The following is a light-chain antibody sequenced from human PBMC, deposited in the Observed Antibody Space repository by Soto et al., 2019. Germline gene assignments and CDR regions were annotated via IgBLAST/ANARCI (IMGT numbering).Light chain of an antibody. Sequence: EIVMTQSPATLSVSPGERATLSCRASQSLSSNLAWYQQKPGQSPRLLIYHSSTRATGIPVRFSGSGSGTEFTLTISSLQSEDFAVYYCQQYNAWPPGYTFGQGTKVEIK. CDR1: QSLSSN. J-gene: IGKJ2*01. V-gene: IGKV3-15*01. CDR2: HSS. CDR3: QQYNAWPPGYT.